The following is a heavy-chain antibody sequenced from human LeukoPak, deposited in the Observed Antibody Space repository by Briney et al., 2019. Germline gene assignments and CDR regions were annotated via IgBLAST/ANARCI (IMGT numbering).Heavy chain of an antibody. CDR1: GFTFSDYA. CDR3: TRDKITVTTGDTNAFDI. D-gene: IGHD4-17*01. J-gene: IGHJ3*02. CDR2: IRSKAYGGTT. Sequence: PGGSLRLSCTTSGFTFSDYAMSWVRQAPGKGLEWVGFIRSKAYGGTTEYAASVKGRFTISGDDSKNIAYLQMNSLKTEDTAVYFCTRDKITVTTGDTNAFDIWGQGTMVTVSS. V-gene: IGHV3-49*04.